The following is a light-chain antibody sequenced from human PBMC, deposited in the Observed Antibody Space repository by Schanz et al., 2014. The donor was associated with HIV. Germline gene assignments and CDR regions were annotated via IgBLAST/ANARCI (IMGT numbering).Light chain of an antibody. CDR2: AAS. J-gene: IGKJ2*01. CDR3: QQYNNWPPYT. V-gene: IGKV3-20*01. Sequence: EIVLTQSPGTLSLSPGERATLSCRASQSINNNYLTWYQQTPGQAPRLLIYAASSRATDIPGRFSGSGSGTDFTLTISGLEPEDFAVYYCQQYNNWPPYTFGQGTKLEIK. CDR1: QSINNNY.